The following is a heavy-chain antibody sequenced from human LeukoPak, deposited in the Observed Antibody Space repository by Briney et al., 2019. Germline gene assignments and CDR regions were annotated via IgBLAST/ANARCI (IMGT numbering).Heavy chain of an antibody. CDR1: GGSISTYY. V-gene: IGHV4-4*09. CDR2: IYTSGTT. J-gene: IGHJ5*02. D-gene: IGHD3-10*01. Sequence: SETLSLTCTVSGGSISTYYWSWIRQPPGKGLEWIGYIYTSGTTNYNPSLKSRVTISVDTSRNRFSLKLSSVTAADTAVYYCAKQGTGTDCFAPGGRETLVTVS. CDR3: AKQGTGTDCFAP.